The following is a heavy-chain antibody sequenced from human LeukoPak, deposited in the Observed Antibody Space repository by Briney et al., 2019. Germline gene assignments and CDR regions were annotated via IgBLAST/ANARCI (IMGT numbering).Heavy chain of an antibody. CDR3: ARGPRVLRFLGWLGGGDFQP. D-gene: IGHD3-3*01. CDR2: INHSGST. J-gene: IGHJ1*01. CDR1: GGSFSGYY. V-gene: IGHV4-34*01. Sequence: SETLSLTCAVYGGSFSGYYWSWIRQPPGKGLEWIGEINHSGSTNYNPSLKSRVAISVDTSKNQFSLKLSSVTAADTAVYYCARGPRVLRFLGWLGGGDFQPWGQGTLVTVSS.